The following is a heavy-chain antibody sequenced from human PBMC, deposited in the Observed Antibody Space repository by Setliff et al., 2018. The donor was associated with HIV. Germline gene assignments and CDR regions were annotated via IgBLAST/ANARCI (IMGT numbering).Heavy chain of an antibody. J-gene: IGHJ4*02. Sequence: ASVKVSCKASGYSFSSFAMHWVRQAPGQRLEWMAWINAVNGNTKYSQKFQGRVTITADKSTSTAYMELSSLRSEDTAVYYCAREIGNYDFWSGYWEDHYFDSWGQGTLVTVSS. CDR1: GYSFSSFA. CDR3: AREIGNYDFWSGYWEDHYFDS. CDR2: INAVNGNT. V-gene: IGHV1-3*01. D-gene: IGHD3-3*01.